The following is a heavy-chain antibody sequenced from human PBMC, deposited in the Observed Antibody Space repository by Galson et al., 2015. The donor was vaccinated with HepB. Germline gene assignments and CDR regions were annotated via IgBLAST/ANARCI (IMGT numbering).Heavy chain of an antibody. J-gene: IGHJ4*02. CDR3: AKGENGGNSQPEL. D-gene: IGHD4-23*01. V-gene: IGHV3-30*18. CDR1: GFTFSSYG. CDR2: ISYDGSNK. Sequence: SLRLSCAASGFTFSSYGMHWVRQAPGKGLEWVAVISYDGSNKYYADSVKGRFTISRDNSKNTLYLQMNSLRAEDTAVYYCAKGENGGNSQPELWGQGTLVTVSS.